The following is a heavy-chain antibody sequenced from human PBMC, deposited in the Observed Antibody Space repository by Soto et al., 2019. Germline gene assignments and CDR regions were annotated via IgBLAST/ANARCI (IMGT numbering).Heavy chain of an antibody. J-gene: IGHJ2*01. V-gene: IGHV1-69*12. Sequence: QVQLVQSGAEVKKPGSSVKVSCKASGGTFSNYPISWVRQAPGQGLEWMGGIISIFGTVNYAQKFQGRVTITADESMSTAYMELSSLRSEDTAVYYCARGNHRWLQLWYFDLWGRGTLVTVSS. CDR1: GGTFSNYP. CDR3: ARGNHRWLQLWYFDL. CDR2: IISIFGTV. D-gene: IGHD5-12*01.